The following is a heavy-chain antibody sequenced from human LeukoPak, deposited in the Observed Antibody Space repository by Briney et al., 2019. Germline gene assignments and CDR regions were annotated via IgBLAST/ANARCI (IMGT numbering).Heavy chain of an antibody. Sequence: SQTLSLTCAISGDSVSRNSVAGNWIRQSPSRGLEWLGRTSYRSKWYNNYAVSVKSRITINPDTSRNQFSLQLKSVTPEDTAVYYCARWDHGTAYFDSWGQGTLVTVSS. V-gene: IGHV6-1*01. CDR2: TSYRSKWYN. D-gene: IGHD1-26*01. CDR3: ARWDHGTAYFDS. CDR1: GDSVSRNSVA. J-gene: IGHJ4*02.